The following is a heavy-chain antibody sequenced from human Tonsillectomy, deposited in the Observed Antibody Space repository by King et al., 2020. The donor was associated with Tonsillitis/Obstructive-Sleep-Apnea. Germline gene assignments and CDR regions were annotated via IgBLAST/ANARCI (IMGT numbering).Heavy chain of an antibody. D-gene: IGHD6-6*01. Sequence: VQLVESGGGVVQPGRSLRLSCAASGFTFSSYAMHWVRQAPGKGLEWVAVISYDGSNKYYADSVKGRFIISRDNSKNTLYLQMNSLRAEDTAVFYCARGTAAPPGPGYYYMDVWGKGTTVTVSS. CDR2: ISYDGSNK. CDR3: ARGTAAPPGPGYYYMDV. CDR1: GFTFSSYA. V-gene: IGHV3-30*04. J-gene: IGHJ6*03.